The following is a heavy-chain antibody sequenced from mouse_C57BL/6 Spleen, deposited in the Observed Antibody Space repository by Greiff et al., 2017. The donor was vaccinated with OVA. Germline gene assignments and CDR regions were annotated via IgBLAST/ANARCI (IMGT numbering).Heavy chain of an antibody. D-gene: IGHD4-1*01. Sequence: EVKVVESEGGLVQPGSSMKLSCTASGFTFSDYYMAWVRQVPEKGLEWVANINYDGSSTYYLDSLKSRFIISRDNAKNILYLQMSSLKSEDTATYYCAREGTGPYYFDYWGQGTTLTVSS. CDR3: AREGTGPYYFDY. V-gene: IGHV5-16*01. CDR2: INYDGSST. J-gene: IGHJ2*01. CDR1: GFTFSDYY.